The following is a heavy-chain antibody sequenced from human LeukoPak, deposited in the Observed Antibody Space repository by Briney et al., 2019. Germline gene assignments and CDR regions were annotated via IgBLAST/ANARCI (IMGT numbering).Heavy chain of an antibody. D-gene: IGHD3-9*01. V-gene: IGHV3-11*01. CDR3: ARDAGGILTGYYIVDY. J-gene: IGHJ4*02. CDR2: ISSSGSTI. CDR1: GFTFSDYY. Sequence: GGSLRLASAASGFTFSDYYMSWDRQAPGEGLEWVSYISSSGSTIYYADSVKGRFTISRDNAKSSLYLEMYSLRAEDMAVYYCARDAGGILTGYYIVDYWGQGTLVTVSS.